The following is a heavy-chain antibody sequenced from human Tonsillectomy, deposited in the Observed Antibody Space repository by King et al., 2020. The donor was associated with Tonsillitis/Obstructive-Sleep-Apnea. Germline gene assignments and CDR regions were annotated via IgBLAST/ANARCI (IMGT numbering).Heavy chain of an antibody. D-gene: IGHD3-22*01. Sequence: VQLVESGGGVVQPGRSLRLSCAASGFTFSSYAMHWVRQAPGKGLEWVAVISYDGSNKYYADSVKGRFTISRDNSKNTLYLQMNSLRAEDTAVYYCARDGTGGYYYDSSGYLGFDIWGQGTMVTVSS. CDR2: ISYDGSNK. CDR3: ARDGTGGYYYDSSGYLGFDI. CDR1: GFTFSSYA. J-gene: IGHJ3*02. V-gene: IGHV3-30*04.